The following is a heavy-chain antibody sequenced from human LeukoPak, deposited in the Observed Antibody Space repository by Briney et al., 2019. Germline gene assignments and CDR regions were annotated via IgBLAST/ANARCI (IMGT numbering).Heavy chain of an antibody. CDR3: ARGRSNMITFGGVIANNWFDP. CDR1: GYTFTSYD. D-gene: IGHD3-16*02. Sequence: ASVKVSCKASGYTFTSYDINWVRQATGQGLEWMGWMNPNSGNTGYAQKFQGRVTMTRNTSISTAYMELSSLRSEDTAVYYCARGRSNMITFGGVIANNWFDPWGQGTLVTVSS. CDR2: MNPNSGNT. V-gene: IGHV1-8*01. J-gene: IGHJ5*02.